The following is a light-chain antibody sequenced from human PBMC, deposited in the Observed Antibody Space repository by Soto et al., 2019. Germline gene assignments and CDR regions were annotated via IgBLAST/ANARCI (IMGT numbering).Light chain of an antibody. CDR1: SSDVGGYNF. V-gene: IGLV2-8*01. CDR2: EVT. CDR3: SSYGGSNNFV. J-gene: IGLJ1*01. Sequence: QSALTQPRSASGSPGQSVTISCTGTSSDVGGYNFVSWYQHFPGKAPKLIIYEVTKRPSGVPDRFSGSKSGNTASLTVSGLQTDDEADYYCSSYGGSNNFVFGTGTKVTVL.